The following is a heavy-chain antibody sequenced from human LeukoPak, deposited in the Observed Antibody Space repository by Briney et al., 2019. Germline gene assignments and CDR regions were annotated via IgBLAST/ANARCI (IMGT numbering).Heavy chain of an antibody. CDR3: ARAFATEDGDIVVVPAAHPHCAFDI. J-gene: IGHJ3*02. V-gene: IGHV1-69*13. D-gene: IGHD2-2*01. Sequence: SVKFSCKASGGTFSSYAISWARQAPGQGLEWMGGIIPIFGTANYAQKFQGRVTITADESTSTAYMELSSLRSEDTAVYYCARAFATEDGDIVVVPAAHPHCAFDIWGQGTMVTVSS. CDR1: GGTFSSYA. CDR2: IIPIFGTA.